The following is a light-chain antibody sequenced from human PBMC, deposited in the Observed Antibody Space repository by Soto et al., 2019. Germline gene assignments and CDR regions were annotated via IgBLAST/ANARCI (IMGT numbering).Light chain of an antibody. Sequence: DVQMTQSPSTLSASVGDRVTITCRASQSIHTWLAWYQQKPGKAPKLLIYKASTSEGGVPSRFSGSGSGTEFTLTINSLQPDDFATYYCQQYNGYPGTFGQGTKVEFK. V-gene: IGKV1-5*03. CDR2: KAS. CDR1: QSIHTW. J-gene: IGKJ1*01. CDR3: QQYNGYPGT.